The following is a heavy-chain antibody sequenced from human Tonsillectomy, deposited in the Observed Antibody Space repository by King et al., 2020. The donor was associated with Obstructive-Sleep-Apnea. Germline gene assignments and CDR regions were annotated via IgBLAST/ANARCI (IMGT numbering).Heavy chain of an antibody. Sequence: VQLVESGGGLVQPGGSLRLSCAASGFTFSSYSMNWVRQAPGKGLEWVSYISSSSSTIYYADSVKGRFTISRDNAKNSLYLQMNSLRAEDTAVYYCAREGAVVPPTHFDYWGQGTLVTVSS. J-gene: IGHJ4*02. D-gene: IGHD4-23*01. CDR3: AREGAVVPPTHFDY. CDR1: GFTFSSYS. V-gene: IGHV3-48*01. CDR2: ISSSSSTI.